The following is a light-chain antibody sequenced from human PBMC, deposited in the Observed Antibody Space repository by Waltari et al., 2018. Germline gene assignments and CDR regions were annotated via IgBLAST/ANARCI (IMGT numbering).Light chain of an antibody. Sequence: EIVLTQSPGTLSLSPGERATLSCRASQSIYSTTLAWYQQKPGQAPRLLIYRASNRATGVPDRFSGSGSGTDFTLTISRLEPEDFAVFYCQQYGSSPRTFGQGTTVEIK. J-gene: IGKJ1*01. V-gene: IGKV3-20*01. CDR2: RAS. CDR3: QQYGSSPRT. CDR1: QSIYSTT.